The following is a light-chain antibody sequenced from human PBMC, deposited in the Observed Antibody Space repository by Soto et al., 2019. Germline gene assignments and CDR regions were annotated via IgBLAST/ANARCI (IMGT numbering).Light chain of an antibody. CDR3: QSYESSLSGYV. CDR1: SSNIGAGYD. Sequence: QSVLTQPPSVSGAPGQRVTISCTGSSSNIGAGYDVHWYQQLPGTAPKLLIYGNSNRPSGVPDRFSGSKSGTSASLAITGLQAEDEVDYYCQSYESSLSGYVFGTGTKVTVL. CDR2: GNS. J-gene: IGLJ1*01. V-gene: IGLV1-40*01.